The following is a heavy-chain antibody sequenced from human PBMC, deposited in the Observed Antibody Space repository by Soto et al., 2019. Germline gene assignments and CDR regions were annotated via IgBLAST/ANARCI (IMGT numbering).Heavy chain of an antibody. CDR1: GFTFSDYY. Sequence: GGSLRLSCAASGFTFSDYYMSWIRQAPGKGLEWVSYISSSGSTIYYADSVKGRFTISRDNAKNSLYLQMNSLRAEDTAVYYCARDPYYDSSSYYLPQNYDYWGQGTLVTVSS. CDR3: ARDPYYDSSSYYLPQNYDY. CDR2: ISSSGSTI. D-gene: IGHD3-22*01. J-gene: IGHJ4*02. V-gene: IGHV3-11*01.